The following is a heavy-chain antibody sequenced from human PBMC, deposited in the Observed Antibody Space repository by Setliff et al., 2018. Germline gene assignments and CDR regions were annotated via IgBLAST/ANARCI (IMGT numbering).Heavy chain of an antibody. D-gene: IGHD1-26*01. V-gene: IGHV4-61*02. CDR2: LHTSGST. CDR1: GGSISSGSYY. CDR3: ARDNTIVGATDY. J-gene: IGHJ4*02. Sequence: PSETLSLTCAVSGGSISSGSYYWSWIRQPAGKGLEWVGRLHTSGSTNYNPSLKGRVTISVDTSKNQFSLNLSSVTAADTAVYFCARDNTIVGATDYWGQGTLVTV.